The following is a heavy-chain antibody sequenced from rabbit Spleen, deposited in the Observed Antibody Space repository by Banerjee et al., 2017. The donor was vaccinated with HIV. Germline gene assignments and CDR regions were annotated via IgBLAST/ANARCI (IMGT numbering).Heavy chain of an antibody. V-gene: IGHV1S45*01. CDR2: IEGGSSTFS. CDR1: GVSFSSNHY. Sequence: QEQLEESGGGLVKTEGSLTLTCTASGVSFSSNHYMCWVRQAPGKGLEWIACIEGGSSTFSYFATWAKGRFTISKTSSTTVTLQMTRLTAADTATYFCARDTSSSFSSYGMDLWGPGTLVTVS. CDR3: ARDTSSSFSSYGMDL. J-gene: IGHJ6*01. D-gene: IGHD1-1*01.